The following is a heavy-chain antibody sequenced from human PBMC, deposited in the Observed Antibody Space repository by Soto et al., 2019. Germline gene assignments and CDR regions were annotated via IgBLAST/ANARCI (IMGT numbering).Heavy chain of an antibody. D-gene: IGHD1-1*01. J-gene: IGHJ4*02. CDR2: IYWDADK. CDR3: ARSHGYTDYFDN. Sequence: QITLKESGPTLVKPTQTLTLTCTFSGFSLSTSGLGVGWIRQPPGKALEWLALIYWDADKRYSPSLKSRLTITNDTSKNQVVLTMTNMDPVDTATYYCARSHGYTDYFDNWGQGTLVTVSS. V-gene: IGHV2-5*02. CDR1: GFSLSTSGLG.